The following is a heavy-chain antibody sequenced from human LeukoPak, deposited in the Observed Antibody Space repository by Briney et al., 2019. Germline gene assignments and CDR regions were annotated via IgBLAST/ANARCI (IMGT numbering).Heavy chain of an antibody. CDR2: ISSSTTSI. Sequence: GAFMRLSCAASGFTFSIYNMNWVHKAPGKRLELVSFISSSTTSIYYADSLSGRFTISRDSAKSSPYLQMNSLRAEDTAVYYCARETNYYDSRGFSDYWGQGTLVTVSS. V-gene: IGHV3-21*01. CDR3: ARETNYYDSRGFSDY. J-gene: IGHJ4*02. CDR1: GFTFSIYN. D-gene: IGHD3-22*01.